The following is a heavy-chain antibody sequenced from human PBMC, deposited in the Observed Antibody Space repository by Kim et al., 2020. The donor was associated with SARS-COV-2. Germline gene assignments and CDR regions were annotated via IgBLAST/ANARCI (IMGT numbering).Heavy chain of an antibody. CDR2: INHSGST. CDR1: GGSFSGYY. Sequence: SETLSLTCAVYGGSFSGYYWSWIRQPPGKGLEWIGEINHSGSTNYNPSLKSRVTISVDTSKNQFSLKLSSVTAADTAVYYCAILRQGLGYFDYWGQGTLV. D-gene: IGHD3-16*01. V-gene: IGHV4-34*01. J-gene: IGHJ4*02. CDR3: AILRQGLGYFDY.